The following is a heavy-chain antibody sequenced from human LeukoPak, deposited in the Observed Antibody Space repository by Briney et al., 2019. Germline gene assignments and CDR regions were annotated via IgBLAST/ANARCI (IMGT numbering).Heavy chain of an antibody. D-gene: IGHD3-22*01. CDR2: INPNSGGT. Sequence: ASVKVSCKASGYTFTGHYMHWVRQAPGQGLEWMGWINPNSGGTNYAQKFQGRVTMTRDTSISTAYMELSRLRSDDTAVYYCARFRGESVYDTDYWGQGTLVTVSS. J-gene: IGHJ4*02. V-gene: IGHV1-2*02. CDR3: ARFRGESVYDTDY. CDR1: GYTFTGHY.